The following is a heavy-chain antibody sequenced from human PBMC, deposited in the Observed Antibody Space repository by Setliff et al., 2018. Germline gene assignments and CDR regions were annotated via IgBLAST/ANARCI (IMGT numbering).Heavy chain of an antibody. D-gene: IGHD3-22*01. CDR1: GGSISGGGYY. CDR3: ARDDYDSGGYYYGSFDV. Sequence: PSETLSLTCSVSGGSISGGGYYWNWIRQPAGKGLEWIGRIFSGGSTTHYNPSLKSRLSMSIDTSKSQFSLRLSSVTAADTAVYYCARDDYDSGGYYYGSFDVWGQGTLVTV. CDR2: IFSGGST. J-gene: IGHJ3*01. V-gene: IGHV4-61*02.